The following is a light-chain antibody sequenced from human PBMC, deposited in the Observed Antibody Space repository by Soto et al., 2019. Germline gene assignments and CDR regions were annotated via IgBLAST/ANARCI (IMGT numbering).Light chain of an antibody. V-gene: IGKV3-20*01. J-gene: IGKJ4*01. Sequence: IVLTQSPGTLSLSPGERATLSCRASQSISINYIAWYQQRPGQAPSLLISGPSRRATGLPDRFSASGSGTDFTLTITRLEPEDFAVYYCQQFGSSPLTFDGGTKV. CDR2: GPS. CDR1: QSISINY. CDR3: QQFGSSPLT.